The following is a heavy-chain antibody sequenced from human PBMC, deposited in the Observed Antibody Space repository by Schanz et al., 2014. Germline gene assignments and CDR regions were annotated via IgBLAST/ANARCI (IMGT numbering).Heavy chain of an antibody. Sequence: EVQLVESGGGLVKPGGSLRLSCTASGFSFDSYNMNWVRQSPGKGLEWVAFLSFDSRHIYYADSVKGRFTISRDNAKSSLHPQRNSRRADDTAVYYCARDGVAATTDFEYWGQGALVTVSS. CDR3: ARDGVAATTDFEY. J-gene: IGHJ4*02. CDR1: GFSFDSYN. CDR2: LSFDSRHI. V-gene: IGHV3-21*06. D-gene: IGHD1-1*01.